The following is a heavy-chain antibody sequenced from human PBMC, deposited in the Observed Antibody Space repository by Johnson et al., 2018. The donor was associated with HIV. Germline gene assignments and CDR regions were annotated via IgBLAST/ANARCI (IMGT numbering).Heavy chain of an antibody. J-gene: IGHJ3*02. V-gene: IGHV3-23*04. CDR2: IGASGITT. CDR3: TRDFSSGWYSARVAFDI. Sequence: EVQLVESGGDLIQPGGSLRLSCAASGFTFRNYAMSWVRQAPGKGLEWVSGIGASGITTYYADSVKGRFTISRDNSKNTLYLQMNSLRPEDTAVYYCTRDFSSGWYSARVAFDIWGQGTRVTVSS. D-gene: IGHD6-19*01. CDR1: GFTFRNYA.